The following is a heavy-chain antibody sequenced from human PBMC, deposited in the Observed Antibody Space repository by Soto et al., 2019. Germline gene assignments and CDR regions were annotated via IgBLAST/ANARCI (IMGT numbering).Heavy chain of an antibody. Sequence: GSLRLSCAASGFTFSSYAMHWVRQAPGKGLEWVAVISYDGSNKYYADSVKGRFTISRDNSKNTLYLQMNSLRAEDTAVYYCARDAAPITTLQYYYYGMDVWGQGTTVTVSS. V-gene: IGHV3-30-3*01. CDR3: ARDAAPITTLQYYYYGMDV. J-gene: IGHJ6*02. CDR2: ISYDGSNK. CDR1: GFTFSSYA. D-gene: IGHD4-4*01.